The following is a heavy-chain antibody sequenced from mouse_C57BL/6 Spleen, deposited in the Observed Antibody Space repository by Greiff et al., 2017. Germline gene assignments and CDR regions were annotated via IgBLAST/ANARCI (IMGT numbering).Heavy chain of an antibody. V-gene: IGHV2-2*01. CDR2: IWSGGST. J-gene: IGHJ3*01. CDR1: GFSLTSYG. Sequence: VKLMESGPGLVQPSQSLSITCTVSGFSLTSYGVHWVRQSPGKGLEWLGVIWSGGSTDYNAAFISRLSISKDNSKSQVFFKMNSLQADDTAIYYCARAHSSGLAYWGQGTLVTVSA. D-gene: IGHD3-2*02. CDR3: ARAHSSGLAY.